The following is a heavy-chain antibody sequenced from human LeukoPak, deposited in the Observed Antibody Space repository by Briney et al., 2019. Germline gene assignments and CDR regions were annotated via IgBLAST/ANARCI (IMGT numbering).Heavy chain of an antibody. D-gene: IGHD4-23*01. CDR3: STVKAYGSNGYYYYIDV. J-gene: IGHJ6*03. CDR2: IYYSGST. CDR1: GGSISSYY. V-gene: IGHV4-59*01. Sequence: SETLSLTCTVSGGSISSYYWSWIRQPPGKGLEWIGYIYYSGSTNYNPSLKSRVTISVDTSKNQFSLKLSSVTAADTAVYYCSTVKAYGSNGYYYYIDVWGKATTVTTSS.